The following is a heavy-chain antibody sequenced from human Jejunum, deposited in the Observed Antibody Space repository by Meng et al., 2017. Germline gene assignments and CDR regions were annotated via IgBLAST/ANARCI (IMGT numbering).Heavy chain of an antibody. J-gene: IGHJ4*02. D-gene: IGHD3-3*01. CDR3: ARDGGWVLSGYYRAY. CDR2: ISADGGST. Sequence: GASLKISCAASGDSFVRNAVTWVRQAPGKGLEWISTISADGGSTFYADSVKGRFTISRDNSKGMLYLQMNSLRGEDTGVYYCARDGGWVLSGYYRAYWGQGTLVTVSS. V-gene: IGHV3-23*01. CDR1: GDSFVRNA.